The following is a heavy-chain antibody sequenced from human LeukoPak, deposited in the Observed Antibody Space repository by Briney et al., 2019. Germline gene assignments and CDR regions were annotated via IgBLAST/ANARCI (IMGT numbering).Heavy chain of an antibody. CDR3: ARVAEAAAFDS. Sequence: GGSLRLSCAASGFTFSTYSMNWVRQVPGKGLEWVSSISSNSRYIYYADSMRGRFTISRDNAKNSLYLQVNSLKPEDTAVYYCARVAEAAAFDSWGQGTLVTVSS. J-gene: IGHJ4*02. D-gene: IGHD6-13*01. CDR1: GFTFSTYS. CDR2: ISSNSRYI. V-gene: IGHV3-21*06.